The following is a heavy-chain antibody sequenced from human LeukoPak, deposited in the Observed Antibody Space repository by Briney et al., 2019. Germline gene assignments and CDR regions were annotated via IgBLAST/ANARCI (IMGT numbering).Heavy chain of an antibody. CDR1: GVSISSSSYY. J-gene: IGHJ4*02. CDR2: VYYSGST. V-gene: IGHV4-39*01. Sequence: SETLSLTCTVSGVSISSSSYYWGWIRQPPGKGLEWIGSVYYSGSTYYNPSLKSRVTIFVDTSENQFSLKLTSVTAADTAVYYCARLATVFDYWGQGTLVTVSS. CDR3: ARLATVFDY. D-gene: IGHD1-26*01.